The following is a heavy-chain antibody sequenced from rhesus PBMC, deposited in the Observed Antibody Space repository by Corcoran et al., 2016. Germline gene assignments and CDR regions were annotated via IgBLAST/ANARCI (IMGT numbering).Heavy chain of an antibody. J-gene: IGHJ4*01. CDR1: GASISSNY. V-gene: IGHV4-147*01. CDR3: ASVGAGYSSSIDY. D-gene: IGHD6-43*01. CDR2: IYGGSGSP. Sequence: QVQLQESGPGLVKPSETLPLTCAVSGASISSNYWSWIRKRPGKGLEWIGYIYGGSGSPSSTPSLMSRVTISNDASKSQFSLTLSSVTAADAAVYYCASVGAGYSSSIDYWGQGVLVTVSS.